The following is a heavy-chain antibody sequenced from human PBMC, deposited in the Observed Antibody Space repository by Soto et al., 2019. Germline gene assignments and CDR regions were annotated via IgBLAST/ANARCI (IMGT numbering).Heavy chain of an antibody. J-gene: IGHJ6*02. V-gene: IGHV1-8*01. CDR3: ARMVSSITIFGVVTFYGMDV. D-gene: IGHD3-3*01. CDR1: GYTFTSYD. CDR2: MNPNSGNT. Sequence: QVQLVQSGAEVKKPGASVKVSCKASGYTFTSYDINWVRQATGQGLEWMGWMNPNSGNTGYAQKFQGRVTMTRNTSISTXYXXLSSLRSEDTAVYYCARMVSSITIFGVVTFYGMDVWGQGTTVTVSS.